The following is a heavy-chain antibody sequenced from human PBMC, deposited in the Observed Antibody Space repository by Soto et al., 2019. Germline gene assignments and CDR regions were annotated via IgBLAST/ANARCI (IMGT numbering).Heavy chain of an antibody. Sequence: QLLESGGGLVQPGGSLRLCCAASRFTFSSYAMNWVRQAPGEGLEWVSGISDSGGSTYYADSVRGRFTISRDNSKNTLYLQMNSLRAEDTAVYYCGKYVTGTSYGLDVWGQGTTVTVSS. D-gene: IGHD2-21*02. J-gene: IGHJ6*02. CDR2: ISDSGGST. V-gene: IGHV3-23*01. CDR1: RFTFSSYA. CDR3: GKYVTGTSYGLDV.